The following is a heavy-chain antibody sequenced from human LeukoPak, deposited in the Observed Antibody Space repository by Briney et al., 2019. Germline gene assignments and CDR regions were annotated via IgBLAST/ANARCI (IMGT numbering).Heavy chain of an antibody. CDR1: GYTFTSYG. J-gene: IGHJ4*02. Sequence: ASVKVSCKASGYTFTSYGITWVRQAPGQGLEWMGWISAYNGNTKYAQKFQGRVTMTTDTSTRTAYMELRSLRSDDTAVYYCARGGGAYDSSGYALDYWGQGTLVTVSS. V-gene: IGHV1-18*01. D-gene: IGHD3-22*01. CDR3: ARGGGAYDSSGYALDY. CDR2: ISAYNGNT.